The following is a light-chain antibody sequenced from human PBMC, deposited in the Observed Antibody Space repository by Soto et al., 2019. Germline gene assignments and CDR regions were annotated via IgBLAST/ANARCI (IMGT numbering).Light chain of an antibody. V-gene: IGKV2-30*01. CDR1: QSLVYSDGNTY. CDR2: KVS. Sequence: DVVMTQSPLSLPVTLGQPASISCRSSQSLVYSDGNTYLNWFQQRPGQSPRRLIYKVSNRDSGVPDRFSGRESGTDFPLKITRVEAEDVRVYYCIHATHWHQTCGQGTVLEIK. J-gene: IGKJ2*01. CDR3: IHATHWHQT.